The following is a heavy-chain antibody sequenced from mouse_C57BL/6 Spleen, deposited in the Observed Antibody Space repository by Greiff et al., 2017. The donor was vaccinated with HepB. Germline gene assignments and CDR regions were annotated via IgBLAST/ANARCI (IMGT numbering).Heavy chain of an antibody. CDR2: ISSGGDYI. Sequence: EVQVVESGEGLVKPGGSLKLSCAASGFTFSSYAMSWVRQTPEKRLEWVAYISSGGDYIYYADTVKGRFTISRDNARNTLYLQMSSLKSEDTAMYYCTRDGGSYYFDYWGQGTTLTVSS. J-gene: IGHJ2*01. D-gene: IGHD2-3*01. CDR1: GFTFSSYA. CDR3: TRDGGSYYFDY. V-gene: IGHV5-9-1*02.